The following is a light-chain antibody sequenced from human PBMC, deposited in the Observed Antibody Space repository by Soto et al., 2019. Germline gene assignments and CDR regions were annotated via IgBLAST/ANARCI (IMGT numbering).Light chain of an antibody. CDR2: DVT. J-gene: IGLJ3*02. CDR1: SSDIGGFNY. Sequence: QSALTQPASVSGSLGQSITISCTGTSSDIGGFNYVSWYQQHPGKVPQLLIYDVTYRPSGVSHRFSGSKSGNTASLTISGLQAEDEADYYCSSYTRTSAPGVFGGGTQLTVL. V-gene: IGLV2-14*03. CDR3: SSYTRTSAPGV.